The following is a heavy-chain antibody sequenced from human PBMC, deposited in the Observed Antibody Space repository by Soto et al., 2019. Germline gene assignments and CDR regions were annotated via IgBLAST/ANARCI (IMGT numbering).Heavy chain of an antibody. J-gene: IGHJ4*02. CDR1: GFTFSSYS. D-gene: IGHD3-9*01. Sequence: GGSLRLSCAASGFTFSSYSMNWVRQAPGKGLEWVSYISSSSSTIYYADSVKGRFTISRDNAKNSLYLQMNSLRAEDTAVYYCARESAGYDILTGYYSPFDYWGQGTLVTVSS. V-gene: IGHV3-48*01. CDR2: ISSSSSTI. CDR3: ARESAGYDILTGYYSPFDY.